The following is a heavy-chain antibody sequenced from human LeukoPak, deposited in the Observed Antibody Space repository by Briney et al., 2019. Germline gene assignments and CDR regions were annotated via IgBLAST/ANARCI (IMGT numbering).Heavy chain of an antibody. CDR3: AKTSRATLTTVINWLDS. Sequence: GGSLRLSCAASGFTVSSNYMSWVRQAPGKGLEWVSVIYSGGSTYYADSVKGRFTISRDNSKNTLYLQMNSLRAEDTAVYYCAKTSRATLTTVINWLDSWGQGTPVTVSS. J-gene: IGHJ5*01. V-gene: IGHV3-66*01. D-gene: IGHD4-11*01. CDR1: GFTVSSNY. CDR2: IYSGGST.